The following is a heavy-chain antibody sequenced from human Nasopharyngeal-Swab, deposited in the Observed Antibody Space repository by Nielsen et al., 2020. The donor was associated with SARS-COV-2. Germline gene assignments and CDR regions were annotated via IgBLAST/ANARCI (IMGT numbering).Heavy chain of an antibody. CDR3: AKGGEAGQRFLEWLYYFDY. J-gene: IGHJ4*02. CDR1: GFTFSSYA. V-gene: IGHV3-23*03. D-gene: IGHD3-3*01. Sequence: GESLKISCAASGFTFSSYAISWVRQAPGKGLEWVSVIYSGGSSTYYADSVKGRFTISRDNSKNTLYLQMNSLRAEDPAVYYCAKGGEAGQRFLEWLYYFDYWGQGTLVTVSS. CDR2: IYSGGSST.